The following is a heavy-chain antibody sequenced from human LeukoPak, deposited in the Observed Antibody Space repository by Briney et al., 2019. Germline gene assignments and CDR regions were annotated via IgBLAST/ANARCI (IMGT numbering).Heavy chain of an antibody. CDR1: GYTFTGYY. CDR2: INGDT. J-gene: IGHJ4*02. V-gene: IGHV1-2*02. D-gene: IGHD2-2*01. Sequence: ASVKVSCKASGYTFTGYYIHWVRQAPGQVLEWMGWINGDTNYAQKFQGRVTMTRDTSISTAYMELSSLRSDDTAVYYCAKDVGEFCSSRNCYASDYWGQGTLVTVSS. CDR3: AKDVGEFCSSRNCYASDY.